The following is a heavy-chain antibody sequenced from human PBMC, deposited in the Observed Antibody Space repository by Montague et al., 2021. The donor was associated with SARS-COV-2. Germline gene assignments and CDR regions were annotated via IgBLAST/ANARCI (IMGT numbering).Heavy chain of an antibody. CDR3: ARLGDGVVPSPILGVGPYYSYYYMDV. J-gene: IGHJ6*03. V-gene: IGHV4-34*01. CDR2: IHHGGST. Sequence: SETLSLTCAVHGGSFSTYSWNWIRQPPGKGPEWIGEIHHGGSTNYNPSLKSRATISADTSKNQFSLKLTSVAAADTAVYYCARLGDGVVPSPILGVGPYYSYYYMDVWGKGTTVTVSS. CDR1: GGSFSTYS. D-gene: IGHD3-10*01.